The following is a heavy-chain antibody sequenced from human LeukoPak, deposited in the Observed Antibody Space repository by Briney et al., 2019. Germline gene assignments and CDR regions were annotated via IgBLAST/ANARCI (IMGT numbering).Heavy chain of an antibody. CDR3: ARDAVVVVVVAAKNYYYYYMDV. J-gene: IGHJ6*03. Sequence: GGSLRLSCAASGFTFSSYAMHWVRQAPGKGLEYVSAISSNGGSTYYANSVKGRFTISRDNSKNTLYLQMGSLRAEGMAVYYCARDAVVVVVVAAKNYYYYYMDVWGKGTTVTISS. V-gene: IGHV3-64*01. CDR1: GFTFSSYA. D-gene: IGHD2-15*01. CDR2: ISSNGGST.